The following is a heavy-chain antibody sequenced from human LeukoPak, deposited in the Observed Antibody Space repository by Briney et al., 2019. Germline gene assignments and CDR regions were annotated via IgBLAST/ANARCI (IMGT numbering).Heavy chain of an antibody. Sequence: PGGSLRLSCAASGFTFSSYWMTWVGQAPGKGWEWVASIKEDGSEKYFVDSVKGRFTISRDNAKNSVYLQMNSLRAEDTAVYCCARILWGSSASNWFDPWGQGTLVTVSS. CDR1: GFTFSSYW. V-gene: IGHV3-7*01. CDR3: ARILWGSSASNWFDP. D-gene: IGHD6-25*01. CDR2: IKEDGSEK. J-gene: IGHJ5*02.